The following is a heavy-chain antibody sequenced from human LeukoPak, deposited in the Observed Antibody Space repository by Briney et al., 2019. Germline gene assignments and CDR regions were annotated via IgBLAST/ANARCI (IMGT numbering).Heavy chain of an antibody. CDR3: ARDYRFGELSS. CDR1: GFTFSDYY. D-gene: IGHD3-10*01. J-gene: IGHJ5*02. V-gene: IGHV3-11*04. Sequence: PGGSLRLSCAASGFTFSDYYMTWIRQAPGKGLEWVSYISNSGSAIYYADSVEGRFTISRDNANNSLYLQMNSLRAEDTAVYYCARDYRFGELSSWGQGTLVTVSS. CDR2: ISNSGSAI.